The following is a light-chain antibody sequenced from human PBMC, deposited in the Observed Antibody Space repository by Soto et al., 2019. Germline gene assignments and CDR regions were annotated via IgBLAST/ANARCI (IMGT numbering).Light chain of an antibody. CDR2: DTS. V-gene: IGKV3-15*01. J-gene: IGKJ5*01. Sequence: EIVMTQSPATLSVSPGERATLSCRASQSISNKLAWYQHKPGQAPRLLIYDTSTRVAGIPARFTGSGSGTDFTLTISSLQPEDFATYYCQQLNSYPLITFGQGTRLEIK. CDR3: QQLNSYPLIT. CDR1: QSISNK.